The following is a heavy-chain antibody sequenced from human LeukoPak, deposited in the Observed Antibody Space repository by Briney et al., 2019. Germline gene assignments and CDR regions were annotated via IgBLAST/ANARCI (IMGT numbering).Heavy chain of an antibody. CDR2: IIHRGST. CDR1: GGSISSSSYY. D-gene: IGHD3-9*01. J-gene: IGHJ4*02. Sequence: SETLSLTCTVSGGSISSSSYYWSWIRQPPGKGLEWIGEIIHRGSTNYNPSLKSRVTISVDTSKNQFSLKLSSVTAADTAVYYCARRAGRYFDWLSYYFDYWGQGTLVTVSS. CDR3: ARRAGRYFDWLSYYFDY. V-gene: IGHV4-39*07.